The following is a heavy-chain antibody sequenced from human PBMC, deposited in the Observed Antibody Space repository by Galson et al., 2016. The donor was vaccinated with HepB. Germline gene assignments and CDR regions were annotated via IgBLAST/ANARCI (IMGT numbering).Heavy chain of an antibody. CDR3: ARVDMDHYESSGYFRVYYYVNV. CDR1: GFAVSTNY. Sequence: SLRLSCAASGFAVSTNYMSWARQAPGKGLDWVSVIHRGGNTYYADSVKGRFTISRDNSKNTLYLEMNTLRAEDTAVYYCARVDMDHYESSGYFRVYYYVNVWGKGTTVAVSS. V-gene: IGHV3-53*01. CDR2: IHRGGNT. D-gene: IGHD3-22*01. J-gene: IGHJ6*03.